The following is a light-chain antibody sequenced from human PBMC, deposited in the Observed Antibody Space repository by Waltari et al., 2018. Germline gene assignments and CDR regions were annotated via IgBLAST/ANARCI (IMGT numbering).Light chain of an antibody. CDR3: QKSSSTPPWT. CDR1: QSISIY. CDR2: AAS. V-gene: IGKV1-39*01. J-gene: IGKJ1*01. Sequence: DIQMTQSPSSLSASVGDRVTITCRASQSISIYLNWYQQKPGKAPKLLIYAASTLQSGGPSRFSGSGSGTDFTLTISSLQPEDFATYYCQKSSSTPPWTFGQGTKLEIK.